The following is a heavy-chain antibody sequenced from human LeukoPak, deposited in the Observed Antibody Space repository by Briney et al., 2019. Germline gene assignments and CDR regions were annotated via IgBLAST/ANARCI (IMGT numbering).Heavy chain of an antibody. CDR2: INHSGGT. V-gene: IGHV4-34*01. Sequence: SETLSLTCAVYGGSFSGYYWSWIRQPPGKGLEWIGEINHSGGTNYNPSLKSRVTISVDTSKNQFSLKLSSVTAADTAVYYCAREFRGGGVWFDPWGQGTLVTVSS. CDR1: GGSFSGYY. D-gene: IGHD3-16*01. CDR3: AREFRGGGVWFDP. J-gene: IGHJ5*02.